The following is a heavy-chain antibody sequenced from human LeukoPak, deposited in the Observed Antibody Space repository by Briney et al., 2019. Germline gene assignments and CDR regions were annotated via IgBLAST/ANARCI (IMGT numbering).Heavy chain of an antibody. CDR1: GYTFTGYY. V-gene: IGHV7-4-1*02. CDR2: INTDTGNP. CDR3: ARKGIAAAGLRGAFDI. J-gene: IGHJ3*02. D-gene: IGHD6-13*01. Sequence: GASVKVSCKASGYTFTGYYMHWVRQAPGQGLEWMGWINTDTGNPSYAQGFTGRFVFSLDTSVSTAHLQISSLKAEDTAVYYCARKGIAAAGLRGAFDIWGQGTMVAVSS.